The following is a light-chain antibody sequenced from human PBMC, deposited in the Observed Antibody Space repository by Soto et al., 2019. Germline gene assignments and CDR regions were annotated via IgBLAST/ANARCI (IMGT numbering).Light chain of an antibody. CDR1: KDISNY. Sequence: DIPMTHSPSSLSASVGDRVTITCQSSKDISNYLNWYQQKPGKAPKLLIYDSSNLETGVPSRFSGCGSVTDFTFPISSLQPEDIATYYCQQYDNLPSTCGGGTKVEIK. CDR3: QQYDNLPST. V-gene: IGKV1-33*01. CDR2: DSS. J-gene: IGKJ4*01.